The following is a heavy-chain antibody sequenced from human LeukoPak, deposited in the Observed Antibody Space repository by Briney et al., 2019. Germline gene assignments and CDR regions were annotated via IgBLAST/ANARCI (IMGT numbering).Heavy chain of an antibody. J-gene: IGHJ6*03. CDR2: ISSSSSYI. CDR1: GFTFSSYA. D-gene: IGHD3-3*01. CDR3: AKDLGYYDFWSGYYTPYYYMDV. Sequence: PGGSLRLSCAASGFTFSSYAMSWVRQAPGKGLEWVSSISSSSSYIYYADSVKGRFTISRDNAKTSLYLQMNSLRAEDTAVYYCAKDLGYYDFWSGYYTPYYYMDVWGKGTTVTVSS. V-gene: IGHV3-21*01.